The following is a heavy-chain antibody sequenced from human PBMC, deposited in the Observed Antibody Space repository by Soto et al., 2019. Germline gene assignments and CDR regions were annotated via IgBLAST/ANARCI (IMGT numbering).Heavy chain of an antibody. CDR2: LSYDGSNK. J-gene: IGHJ4*02. CDR3: AKAMMVRGVTEALDY. D-gene: IGHD3-10*01. Sequence: GGSLRLSCAASGFTFSSYGMHWVRQAPGKGLEWVAVLSYDGSNKYYADSVKGRFTISRDNSKNTLYLQMNSLRAEDTAVYYCAKAMMVRGVTEALDYWGQGTLVTSPQ. V-gene: IGHV3-30*18. CDR1: GFTFSSYG.